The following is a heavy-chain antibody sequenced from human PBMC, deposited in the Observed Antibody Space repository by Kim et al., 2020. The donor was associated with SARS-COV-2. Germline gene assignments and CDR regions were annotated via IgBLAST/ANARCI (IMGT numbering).Heavy chain of an antibody. V-gene: IGHV1-18*01. J-gene: IGHJ4*02. D-gene: IGHD4-17*01. CDR3: SRENYGGNSDTLGY. Sequence: ASVKVSCKASGYTFTSYGISWVRQAPGQGLEWMGWISAYNGNTNYAQKLQGRVTMTTDTSTSTAYMELRSLRSDDTAVYYCSRENYGGNSDTLGYWGQGTLVTVTS. CDR1: GYTFTSYG. CDR2: ISAYNGNT.